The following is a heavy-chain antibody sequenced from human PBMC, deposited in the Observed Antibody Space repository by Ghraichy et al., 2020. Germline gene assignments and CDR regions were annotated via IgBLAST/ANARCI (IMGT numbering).Heavy chain of an antibody. Sequence: GGSLRLSCTASGFTFSDYYMSWIRQAPGKGLEWVSFISTTAIYIDYVDSVKGRFTISRDNAKNSLYLQMNSLRAEDTAVYYCARGEHDYGDYSAFDAWGQGTLVTVSS. CDR3: ARGEHDYGDYSAFDA. J-gene: IGHJ5*02. CDR2: ISTTAIYI. D-gene: IGHD4-17*01. V-gene: IGHV3-11*06. CDR1: GFTFSDYY.